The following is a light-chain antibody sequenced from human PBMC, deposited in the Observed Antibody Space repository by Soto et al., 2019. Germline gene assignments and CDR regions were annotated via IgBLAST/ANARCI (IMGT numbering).Light chain of an antibody. CDR3: SSYTSSSPLYV. Sequence: QSALTQPASVSGSPGQSITISCTGTNSDIGFYNYVSWHQQHPGEAPKLIIYEVAKRPSGVSSRFSGSKSGNTASLTISGLQAEDEADYHCSSYTSSSPLYVFGTGTKVTVL. J-gene: IGLJ1*01. V-gene: IGLV2-14*01. CDR2: EVA. CDR1: NSDIGFYNY.